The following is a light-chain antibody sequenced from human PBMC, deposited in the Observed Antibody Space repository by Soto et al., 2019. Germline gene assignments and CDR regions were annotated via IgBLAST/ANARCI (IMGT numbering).Light chain of an antibody. Sequence: QSALTQPASVSGSPGQSITISCTGTSSDVGGYNCVSWYQQHPGKAPKLMICDVSNRPSGVSSRFSGSKSGNTASLTISGLQAEDEADYYCSSYTSSSTLVFGTGTKVTVL. V-gene: IGLV2-14*01. CDR2: DVS. CDR1: SSDVGGYNC. J-gene: IGLJ1*01. CDR3: SSYTSSSTLV.